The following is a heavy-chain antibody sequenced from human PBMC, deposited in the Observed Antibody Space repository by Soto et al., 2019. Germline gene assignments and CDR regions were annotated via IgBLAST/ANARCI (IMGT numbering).Heavy chain of an antibody. CDR2: ISGSGEKT. Sequence: EVQLLESGGGLVQPGGSLRLSGTASGFTFGNYAMTWVRQATGKGLEWVSAISGSGEKTYDADSVKGRFTISRDNCKNTLYLQITSLRSEDTAVFYGAKSYTTVICSGMDVWGQWTTVPVSS. J-gene: IGHJ6*02. CDR1: GFTFGNYA. D-gene: IGHD4-4*01. CDR3: AKSYTTVICSGMDV. V-gene: IGHV3-23*01.